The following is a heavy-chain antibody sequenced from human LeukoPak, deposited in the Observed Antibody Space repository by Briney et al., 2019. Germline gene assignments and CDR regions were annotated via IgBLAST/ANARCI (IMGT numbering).Heavy chain of an antibody. CDR3: AKDQRWESPHYLDS. CDR2: IYNSGNT. V-gene: IGHV4-59*01. J-gene: IGHJ4*02. D-gene: IGHD1-26*01. Sequence: PSETLSLTCTVSGGSIRNYYWSWIRQPPGKGLEWIGHIYNSGNTNYNPSLKSRVTISVDTSKNQFSLKLSSVTAADTAVYYCAKDQRWESPHYLDSWGQGTLVTVSS. CDR1: GGSIRNYY.